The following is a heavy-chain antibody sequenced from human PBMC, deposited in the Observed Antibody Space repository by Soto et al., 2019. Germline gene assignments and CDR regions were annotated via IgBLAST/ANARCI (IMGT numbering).Heavy chain of an antibody. CDR2: IYYSGST. V-gene: IGHV4-30-4*01. D-gene: IGHD3-22*01. CDR3: ARVDSSGYQPFDY. Sequence: QVQLQESGPGLVKPSQTLSLTCPVSGGSISSGDYYWSWIRQPPGQGLEWIGYIYYSGSTYYNPSLKSRVTISVDTSQNQFSLKLSSVTAADTAVYYCARVDSSGYQPFDYWGQGTLVTVSS. CDR1: GGSISSGDYY. J-gene: IGHJ4*02.